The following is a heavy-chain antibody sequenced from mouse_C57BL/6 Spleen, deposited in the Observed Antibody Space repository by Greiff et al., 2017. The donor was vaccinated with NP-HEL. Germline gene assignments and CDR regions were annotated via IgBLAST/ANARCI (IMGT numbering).Heavy chain of an antibody. CDR3: ANYYYGSSYGLYFDV. CDR2: IDPSDSYT. D-gene: IGHD1-1*01. Sequence: QVQLQQPGAELVMPGASVKLSCKASGYTFTSYWMHWVKQRPGQGLEWIGEIDPSDSYTHYNQKFKGKSTLTVDNSSSTAYMQLSSLTSDDSAVYYCANYYYGSSYGLYFDVWGTGTTVTVSS. J-gene: IGHJ1*03. CDR1: GYTFTSYW. V-gene: IGHV1-69*01.